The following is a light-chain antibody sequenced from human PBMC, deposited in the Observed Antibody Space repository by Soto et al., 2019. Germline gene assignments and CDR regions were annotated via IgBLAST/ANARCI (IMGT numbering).Light chain of an antibody. CDR3: QQLNNYPRALT. V-gene: IGKV1-9*01. CDR1: QGISNN. CDR2: GAS. Sequence: DIQLTQSPSFLSASVGDRVTITCRASQGISNNLAWYQHNPGKPPKLLIYGASTLQSGVPSRFSGSGSGTEFTLTISSPQPEDFATYYCQQLNNYPRALTFGGGTKVEIK. J-gene: IGKJ4*01.